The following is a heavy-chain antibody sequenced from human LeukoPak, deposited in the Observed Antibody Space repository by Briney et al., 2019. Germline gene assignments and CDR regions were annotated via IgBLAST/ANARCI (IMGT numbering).Heavy chain of an antibody. V-gene: IGHV1-2*02. D-gene: IGHD2-21*02. CDR3: VREGNELLSKNFDY. CDR1: GFAVSGHY. CDR2: INPHSGGT. Sequence: ASEKVSCTASGFAVSGHYIHWGRQAPRPGHGREGYINPHSGGTSSPQKFQGRVTMTTDTSISAVYMELSSLTSDDTAMYYCVREGNELLSKNFDYWGQGSLVTVSS. J-gene: IGHJ4*02.